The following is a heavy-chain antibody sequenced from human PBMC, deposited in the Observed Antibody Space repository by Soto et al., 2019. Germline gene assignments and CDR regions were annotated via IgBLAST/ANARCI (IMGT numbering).Heavy chain of an antibody. CDR1: GGSISSSSYY. D-gene: IGHD2-2*01. CDR2: IYYSGST. CDR3: ASTKIGYCSSTSCEDDAFDI. Sequence: SETLSLTCTVSGGSISSSSYYWGWIRQPPGKGLEWIGSIYYSGSTYYNPSLKSRVTISVDTSKNQFSLKLSSVTAADTAVYYCASTKIGYCSSTSCEDDAFDIWGQGTMVTVSS. V-gene: IGHV4-39*01. J-gene: IGHJ3*02.